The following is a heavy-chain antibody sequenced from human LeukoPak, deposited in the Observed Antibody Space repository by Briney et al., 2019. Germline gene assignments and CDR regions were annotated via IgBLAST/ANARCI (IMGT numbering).Heavy chain of an antibody. CDR3: ARVGGQWPDDAFDI. Sequence: ASVKVSCKASGYTFTSYGISWVRQAPGQGLEWMGWISAYNGNTNYAQKLQGRVTMTTDTSTSAAYMELRSLRSDDTAVYYCARVGGQWPDDAFDIWGQGTMVTVSS. CDR1: GYTFTSYG. V-gene: IGHV1-18*04. CDR2: ISAYNGNT. D-gene: IGHD6-19*01. J-gene: IGHJ3*02.